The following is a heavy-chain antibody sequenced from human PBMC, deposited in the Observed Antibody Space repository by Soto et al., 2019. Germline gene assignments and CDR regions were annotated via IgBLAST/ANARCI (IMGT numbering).Heavy chain of an antibody. CDR1: GGSLSTYN. CDR3: ARERTSQLSGDETLEI. D-gene: IGHD2-2*01. J-gene: IGHJ3*02. CDR2: IYSNGKA. V-gene: IGHV4-4*07. Sequence: SATLSLTCAGSGGSLSTYNWNWVRPSDGKGLEWIGRIYSNGKAYYNPSLKSRVTMSLDTLNNQVSLRLSSVTAADTAKYYGARERTSQLSGDETLEIWGMGTMVTV.